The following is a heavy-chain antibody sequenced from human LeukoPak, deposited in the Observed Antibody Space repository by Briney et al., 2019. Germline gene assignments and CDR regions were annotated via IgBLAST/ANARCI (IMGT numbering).Heavy chain of an antibody. CDR2: IIPIFGTA. J-gene: IGHJ3*02. Sequence: RASVKVSCKASGGTLSSYAISWVRQAPGQGLEWMGGIIPIFGTANYAQKFQGRVTITADESTSTAYMELSSLRSEDTAVYYCARDRRLELREEGFALDIWGQGTMVTVSS. CDR1: GGTLSSYA. V-gene: IGHV1-69*01. CDR3: ARDRRLELREEGFALDI. D-gene: IGHD1-7*01.